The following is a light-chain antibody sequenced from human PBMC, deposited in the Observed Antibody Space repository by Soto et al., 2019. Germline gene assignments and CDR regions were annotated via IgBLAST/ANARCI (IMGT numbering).Light chain of an antibody. CDR3: SSYTNRSTLL. CDR2: EVS. J-gene: IGLJ2*01. Sequence: QSVLTQPASVSGSPGQSITISCTGTSSDVGGYNYVSWYQQHPGKAPKLMIYEVSNRPSGVSNRFSGSKSGNTASLTISGLQAEDEADYYCSSYTNRSTLLFGGGTKVTVL. CDR1: SSDVGGYNY. V-gene: IGLV2-14*01.